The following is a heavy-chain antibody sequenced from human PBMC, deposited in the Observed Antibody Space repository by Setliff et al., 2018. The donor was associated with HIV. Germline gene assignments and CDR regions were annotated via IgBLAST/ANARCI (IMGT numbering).Heavy chain of an antibody. CDR2: VTSNSGNI. Sequence: GGSLRLSCTASGFTFGDYAMHWVRQAPGKGLEWVSGVTSNSGNIDYADSVKGRFTISRDNAKNSLYLQMSSLRPEDTALYYCSRWPFDYWGQGTLVTVSS. V-gene: IGHV3-9*01. D-gene: IGHD2-15*01. J-gene: IGHJ4*02. CDR3: SRWPFDY. CDR1: GFTFGDYA.